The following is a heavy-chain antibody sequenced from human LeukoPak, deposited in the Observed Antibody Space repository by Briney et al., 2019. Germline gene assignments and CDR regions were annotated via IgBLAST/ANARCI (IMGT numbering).Heavy chain of an antibody. CDR3: VGLTSNYYGSGSSRDY. CDR2: INHSGST. D-gene: IGHD3-10*01. CDR1: GGSFSGYY. Sequence: SETLSLTCAVYGGSFSGYYWSWIRQPPGKGLEWIGEINHSGSTNYNPSLKSRVTISVDTSKNQFSLKLSSVTAGDTAVYYCVGLTSNYYGSGSSRDYWGQGTLVTVSS. J-gene: IGHJ4*02. V-gene: IGHV4-34*01.